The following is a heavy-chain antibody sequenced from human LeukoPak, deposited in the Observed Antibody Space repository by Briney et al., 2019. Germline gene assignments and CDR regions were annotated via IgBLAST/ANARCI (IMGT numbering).Heavy chain of an antibody. J-gene: IGHJ6*03. V-gene: IGHV4-38-2*02. CDR2: IYHSGST. CDR3: ARERAYYYYMDV. CDR1: GYSISSGYY. Sequence: SETLSLTCTVSGYSISSGYYWGWIRQPPGKGLEWIGSIYHSGSTYYNPSLKSRVTISVDTSKNQFSLKLSSVTAADTAAYYCARERAYYYYMDVWGKGTTVTVSS.